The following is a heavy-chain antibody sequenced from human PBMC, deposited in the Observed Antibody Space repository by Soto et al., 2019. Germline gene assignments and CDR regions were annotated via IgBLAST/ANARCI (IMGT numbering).Heavy chain of an antibody. V-gene: IGHV3-7*01. Sequence: GGSLRLSCAASGFTFSSYAMSWVRQAPGKGLEWVSGISDDAGETYYVDSVKGRFSISRDNAKNTLFLQLNSLRAEDTAVYYCSTAIEAPFNNYDYWGQGTLVTVSS. CDR2: ISDDAGET. CDR1: GFTFSSYA. CDR3: STAIEAPFNNYDY. J-gene: IGHJ4*02.